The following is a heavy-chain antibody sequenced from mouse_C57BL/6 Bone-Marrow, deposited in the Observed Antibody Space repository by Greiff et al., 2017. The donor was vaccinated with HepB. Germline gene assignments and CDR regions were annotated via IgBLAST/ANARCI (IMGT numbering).Heavy chain of an antibody. CDR1: GFTFSSYA. D-gene: IGHD1-1*01. V-gene: IGHV5-4*01. CDR2: ISDGGSYT. J-gene: IGHJ4*01. Sequence: EVHLVESGGGLVKPGGSLKLSCAASGFTFSSYAMSWVRQTPEKRLEWVATISDGGSYTYYPDNVKGRFTISRDNAKNNLYLQMSHLKSEDTAMYYCVRAPITTVVANYYAMDYWGQGTSVTVSS. CDR3: VRAPITTVVANYYAMDY.